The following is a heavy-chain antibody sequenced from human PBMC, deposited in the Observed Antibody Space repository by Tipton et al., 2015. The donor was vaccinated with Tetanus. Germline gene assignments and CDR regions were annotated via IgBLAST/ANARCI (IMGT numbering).Heavy chain of an antibody. CDR3: ARGTGYSSSWYDSGVYVDY. D-gene: IGHD6-13*01. CDR2: INHSGST. CDR1: GGSFSGYY. Sequence: TLSLTCAVYGGSFSGYYWSWIRQPPGKGLEWIGEINHSGSTNYNPSLKSRVTISVDTSKNQFSLKLSSVTAADTAVYYCARGTGYSSSWYDSGVYVDYWGQGTLVTVSS. J-gene: IGHJ4*02. V-gene: IGHV4-34*01.